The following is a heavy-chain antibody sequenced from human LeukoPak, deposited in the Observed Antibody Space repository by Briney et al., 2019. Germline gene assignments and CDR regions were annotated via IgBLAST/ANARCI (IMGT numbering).Heavy chain of an antibody. J-gene: IGHJ4*02. CDR1: GGPFISYA. Sequence: ASVKVSCKTSGGPFISYAITWVRQAPGRGLEWMGRLIPILGTANYAQKFQGRVTITADTSTSTSYMELSSLRSEDTAVYYCARDLLGMTMVALLGYWGQGALVTVSS. CDR3: ARDLLGMTMVALLGY. V-gene: IGHV1-69*04. D-gene: IGHD4/OR15-4a*01. CDR2: LIPILGTA.